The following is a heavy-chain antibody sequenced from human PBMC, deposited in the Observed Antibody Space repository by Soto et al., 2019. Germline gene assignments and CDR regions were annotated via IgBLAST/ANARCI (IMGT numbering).Heavy chain of an antibody. D-gene: IGHD1-26*01. CDR1: GYTFSNYG. Sequence: VKVSCKASGYTFSNYGISWVRQAPGQGLEWMGWFNSYNGDATYAQNLQGRVTMTTDTSTSTAYMELWSLRSDDTAVYYCAREDSGGLDYWGQGTLVTVSS. CDR2: FNSYNGDA. J-gene: IGHJ4*02. CDR3: AREDSGGLDY. V-gene: IGHV1-18*01.